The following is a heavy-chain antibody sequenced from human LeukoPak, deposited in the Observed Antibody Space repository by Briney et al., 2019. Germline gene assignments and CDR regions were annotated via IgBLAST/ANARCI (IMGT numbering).Heavy chain of an antibody. CDR3: ARRTRGSSGGYFDY. V-gene: IGHV3-23*01. D-gene: IGHD1-26*01. CDR2: ISDSGGNT. Sequence: PGGSLRHACAASGFTFSTYAMIWVRQAPRRGLEWVSTISDSGGNTYYADSVKGRFTISRDNSKNTLHVQMNSLRAEDTAVYYCARRTRGSSGGYFDYWGQGTLVAVYS. CDR1: GFTFSTYA. J-gene: IGHJ4*02.